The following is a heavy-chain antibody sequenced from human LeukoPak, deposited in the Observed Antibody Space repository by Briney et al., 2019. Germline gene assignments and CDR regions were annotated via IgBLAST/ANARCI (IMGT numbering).Heavy chain of an antibody. CDR3: ARSRYSSSSWGFDY. CDR2: IKQDGSEK. Sequence: ETLSLTCAVYGGSFSGYYWSWIRQAPGKGLEWVANIKQDGSEKYYVDSVKGRFTISRDNAKNSLYLQMNSLRAEDTAVYYCARSRYSSSSWGFDYWGQGTLVTVSS. J-gene: IGHJ4*02. V-gene: IGHV3-7*01. D-gene: IGHD6-6*01. CDR1: GGSFSGYY.